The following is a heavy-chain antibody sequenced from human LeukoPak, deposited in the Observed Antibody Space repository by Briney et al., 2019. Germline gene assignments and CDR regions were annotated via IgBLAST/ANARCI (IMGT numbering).Heavy chain of an antibody. Sequence: PGGSLRLSCAASGFTFSSYAMHWVRQAPGKGLEWVAFISYDGSNKYYADSVKGRFTISRDNSKNTLYLQMNSLRAEDTAVYYCAKGAILNYYYYYYMDVWGKGTTVTVSS. J-gene: IGHJ6*03. CDR1: GFTFSSYA. V-gene: IGHV3-30-3*01. CDR2: ISYDGSNK. CDR3: AKGAILNYYYYYYMDV. D-gene: IGHD3-3*01.